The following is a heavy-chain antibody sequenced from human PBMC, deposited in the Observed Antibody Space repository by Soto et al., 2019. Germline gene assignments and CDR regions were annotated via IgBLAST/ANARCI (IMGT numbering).Heavy chain of an antibody. J-gene: IGHJ5*02. V-gene: IGHV1-2*04. CDR1: GYTFTGYY. CDR3: ARSKRRVAAAGKSWFDP. D-gene: IGHD6-13*01. Sequence: ASVKVSCKASGYTFTGYYMHWVRQAPGQGLEWMGWINPNSGGTNYAQKFQGWVTMTRDTSISTAYMELSRLRSDDTAVYYCARSKRRVAAAGKSWFDPWGQGTLVTVSS. CDR2: INPNSGGT.